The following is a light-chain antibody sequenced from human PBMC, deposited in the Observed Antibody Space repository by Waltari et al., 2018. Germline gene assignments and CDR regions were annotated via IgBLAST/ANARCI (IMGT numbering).Light chain of an antibody. J-gene: IGLJ1*01. V-gene: IGLV2-23*02. CDR2: EVS. CDR1: TSAVWSYSL. CDR3: CSYAGNSIYV. Sequence: QSALTQPASVSGSPGQSITISCTGTTSAVWSYSLSTWYQPHPGKAPKLIIFEVSERPSGVSNRFSGSKSGNTASLTISGLQAEDEADYHCCSYAGNSIYVFGTGTRVTVL.